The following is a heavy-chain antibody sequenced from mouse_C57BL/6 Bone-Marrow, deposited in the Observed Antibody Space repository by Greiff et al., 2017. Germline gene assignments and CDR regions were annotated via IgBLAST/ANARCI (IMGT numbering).Heavy chain of an antibody. V-gene: IGHV1-69*01. CDR3: ARLYSRLRSGDY. D-gene: IGHD1-1*01. Sequence: QVQLKQPGAELVMPGASVKLSCKASGYTFTSYWMHWVKQRPGQGLEWIGEIDPSDSYTNYNQKFKGKSTLTVDKSSSTAYMQLSSLTSEDSAVYYCARLYSRLRSGDYWGQGTTLTVSS. J-gene: IGHJ2*01. CDR1: GYTFTSYW. CDR2: IDPSDSYT.